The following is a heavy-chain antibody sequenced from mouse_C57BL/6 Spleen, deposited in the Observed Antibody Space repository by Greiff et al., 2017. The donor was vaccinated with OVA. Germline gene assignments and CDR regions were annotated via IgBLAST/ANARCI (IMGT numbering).Heavy chain of an antibody. D-gene: IGHD4-1*01. V-gene: IGHV5-6*01. Sequence: EVQVVESGGDLVKPGGSLKLSCAASGFTFSSYGMSWVRQTPDKRLEWVATISSGGSYTYYPDSVKGRVTISIDNAKNTLYLQMSSLKSEDTAMYYCARHQLTGTSWFAYWGQGTLVTVSA. CDR3: ARHQLTGTSWFAY. CDR2: ISSGGSYT. CDR1: GFTFSSYG. J-gene: IGHJ3*01.